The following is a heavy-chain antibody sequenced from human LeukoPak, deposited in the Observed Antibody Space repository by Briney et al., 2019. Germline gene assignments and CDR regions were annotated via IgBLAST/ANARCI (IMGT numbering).Heavy chain of an antibody. Sequence: KPSETLSLTCAVYGGSFSGYYWSWIRQPPGKGLEWIGEINHSGSTNYNPSLKSRVTISVDTSKNQFSLKLSSVTAADTAVYYCASRKTLYSNYPSYYYYMDVWGKGPRSPSP. CDR1: GGSFSGYY. J-gene: IGHJ6*03. CDR2: INHSGST. V-gene: IGHV4-34*01. CDR3: ASRKTLYSNYPSYYYYMDV. D-gene: IGHD4-11*01.